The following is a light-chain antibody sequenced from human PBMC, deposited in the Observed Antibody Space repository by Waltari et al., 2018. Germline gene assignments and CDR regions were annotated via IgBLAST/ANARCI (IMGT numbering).Light chain of an antibody. CDR2: AAS. Sequence: AIRMTQSPSSFSASTGDRVTITCRASQGISSYLAWYQQKPGKAPKLLLYAASPLQSGVPSRFSGSGSGTDFSLTISCLQSEDFATYYCQQYYSYPRTFGQGTRLEIK. J-gene: IGKJ5*01. CDR3: QQYYSYPRT. V-gene: IGKV1-8*01. CDR1: QGISSY.